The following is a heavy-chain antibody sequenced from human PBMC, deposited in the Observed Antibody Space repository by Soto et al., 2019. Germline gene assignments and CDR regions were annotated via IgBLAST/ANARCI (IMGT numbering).Heavy chain of an antibody. D-gene: IGHD2-2*01. CDR3: ARGEFAVRYCSSTSSYCAFDI. CDR1: GGSLSGNY. V-gene: IGHV4-34*01. Sequence: QVQLQEWGAGLLKPSETLSLTCAVYGGSLSGNYWSWIRQTPGKGLEWIAEINHRGSTNYNPSLKSRVTISVDTSKNQFSLKLNSVTAADTAVYYCARGEFAVRYCSSTSSYCAFDIWGQGTTVTVSS. J-gene: IGHJ3*02. CDR2: INHRGST.